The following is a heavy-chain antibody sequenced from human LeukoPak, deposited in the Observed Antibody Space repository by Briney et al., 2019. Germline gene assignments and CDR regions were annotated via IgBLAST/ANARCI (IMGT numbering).Heavy chain of an antibody. Sequence: SENLSLTCTVSGGSISTYYWSWVRQPPGKGLEWIGYIYYSGSTNYNPSLKSRVTISVDTSKNQFSLKLSSVTAADTAVYYCARVTYYYDSSGYYYYFDYWGQGTLVTVSS. V-gene: IGHV4-59*01. CDR3: ARVTYYYDSSGYYYYFDY. J-gene: IGHJ4*02. CDR2: IYYSGST. D-gene: IGHD3-22*01. CDR1: GGSISTYY.